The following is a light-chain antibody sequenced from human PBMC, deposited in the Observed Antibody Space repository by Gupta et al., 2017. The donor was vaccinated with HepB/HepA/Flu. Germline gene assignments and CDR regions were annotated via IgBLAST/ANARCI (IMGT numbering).Light chain of an antibody. V-gene: IGKV3-11*01. CDR1: QSVSSY. CDR2: AAS. J-gene: IGKJ5*01. CDR3: QQRSNRPLT. Sequence: EIVLTQSPATLSLSPGERVTLTCRASQSVSSYLSWYQQKPGQAPRLLIYAASNRDTGIPARFSGSGSGTDFTLTISSLEPEDFAVYYCQQRSNRPLTFGQGTRLEIK.